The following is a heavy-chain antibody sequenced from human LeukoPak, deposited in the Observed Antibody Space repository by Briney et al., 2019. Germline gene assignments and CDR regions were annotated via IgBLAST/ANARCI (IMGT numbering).Heavy chain of an antibody. CDR2: INYGGNP. Sequence: PSETLSLTCAVYGGSFTDYWWTWIRQSPGKGLEWIGEINYGGNPNYNPSLKSRVTISIDTSKNQFSLKLSSVTAADTAVYYCARAVYSYGYYYYYYMDVWGKGTTVTVSS. J-gene: IGHJ6*03. CDR1: GGSFTDYW. CDR3: ARAVYSYGYYYYYYMDV. D-gene: IGHD5-18*01. V-gene: IGHV4-34*01.